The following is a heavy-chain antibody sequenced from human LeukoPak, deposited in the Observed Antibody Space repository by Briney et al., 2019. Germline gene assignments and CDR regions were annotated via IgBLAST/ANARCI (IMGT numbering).Heavy chain of an antibody. D-gene: IGHD3-3*01. CDR3: ASVTIFGVVTPYYYYGMDV. CDR1: GGSISSSSYY. CDR2: IYYSGST. Sequence: SETLSLTCTVSGGSISSSSYYWGWIRQPPGKGLGWIGSIYYSGSTYYNPSLKSRVTISVDTSKNQFSLKLSSVTAADTAVYYCASVTIFGVVTPYYYYGMDVWGQGTTVTVSS. J-gene: IGHJ6*02. V-gene: IGHV4-39*01.